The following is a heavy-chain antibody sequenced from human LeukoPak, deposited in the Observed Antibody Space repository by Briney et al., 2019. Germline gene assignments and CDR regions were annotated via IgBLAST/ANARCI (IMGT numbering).Heavy chain of an antibody. V-gene: IGHV3-23*01. CDR1: GFTFSSYG. CDR3: AKLAGAYIESLRLLDY. D-gene: IGHD2-15*01. CDR2: ISGSGGST. J-gene: IGHJ4*02. Sequence: PGGSLRLSCAASGFTFSSYGMSWVRQAPGKGLEWVSAISGSGGSTYYADSVKGRFTISRDNSKNTLYLQMNSLRAEDTAVYYCAKLAGAYIESLRLLDYWGQGTLVTVSS.